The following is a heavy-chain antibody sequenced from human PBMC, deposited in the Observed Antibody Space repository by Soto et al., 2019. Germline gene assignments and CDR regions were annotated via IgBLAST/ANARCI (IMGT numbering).Heavy chain of an antibody. CDR1: GFAFSSYA. CDR3: ASGVGDFRGWYFDL. CDR2: VWYDGGNK. J-gene: IGHJ2*01. D-gene: IGHD1-26*01. V-gene: IGHV3-33*03. Sequence: QEQLVESGGGAVQPGKSLSLSCAASGFAFSSYAMHWVRQAPGKGLEWVALVWYDGGNKYYADSVKGRFTIAKDNSRNTLYLQLNTLRVEDTAVYYCASGVGDFRGWYFDLWGRGTLVTVSS.